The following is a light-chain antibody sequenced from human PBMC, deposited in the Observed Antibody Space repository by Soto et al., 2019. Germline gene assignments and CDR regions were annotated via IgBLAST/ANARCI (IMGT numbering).Light chain of an antibody. CDR3: MQALYTPWA. CDR1: QSLLHSKGSNY. Sequence: DVVLTQSPLSLSVTPGEPASMSCTSSQSLLHSKGSNYLDWYLQKPGQSPQLLIYLNSIRASGVPDRLSGSGSGTHFTLKINRVEAEDVGVYYCMQALYTPWAFGQGTKVEI. V-gene: IGKV2-28*01. CDR2: LNS. J-gene: IGKJ1*01.